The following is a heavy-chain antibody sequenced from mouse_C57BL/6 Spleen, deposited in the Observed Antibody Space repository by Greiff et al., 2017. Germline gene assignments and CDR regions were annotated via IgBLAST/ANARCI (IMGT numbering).Heavy chain of an antibody. V-gene: IGHV5-17*01. CDR1: GFTFSDYG. J-gene: IGHJ4*01. Sequence: EVNVVESGGGLVKPGGSLKLSCAASGFTFSDYGMHWVRQAPEKGLEWVAYISSGSSTIYYADTVKGRFTISRDNAKNTLFLQMTSLRSEDTAMYYCASYYSYYYAMDYWGQGTSVTVSS. D-gene: IGHD1-1*01. CDR2: ISSGSSTI. CDR3: ASYYSYYYAMDY.